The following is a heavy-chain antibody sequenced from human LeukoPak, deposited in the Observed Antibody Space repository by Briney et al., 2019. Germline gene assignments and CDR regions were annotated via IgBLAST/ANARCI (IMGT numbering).Heavy chain of an antibody. CDR2: ISSSGSTI. V-gene: IGHV3-48*03. CDR1: GFTFSSYE. Sequence: GGSLRLSCAASGFTFSSYEMNWVRQAPGKGLEWVSYISSSGSTIYYADSVKGRFTISRDNAKNSLYLQMNSLRAEDTAVYYCARLGEWVFDYWGQGTLVTVSS. CDR3: ARLGEWVFDY. D-gene: IGHD1-26*01. J-gene: IGHJ4*02.